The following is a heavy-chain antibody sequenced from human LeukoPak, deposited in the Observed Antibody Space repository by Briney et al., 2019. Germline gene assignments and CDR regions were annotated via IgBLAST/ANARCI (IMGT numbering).Heavy chain of an antibody. CDR1: GFTFSSYA. D-gene: IGHD6-19*01. V-gene: IGHV3-48*01. CDR3: AREAVAGRGFDY. J-gene: IGHJ4*02. Sequence: SGGSLRLSCAASGFTFSSYAMSWVRQAPGKGLEWVSYISSRSTTIYYADSMRGRFTISRDNAKNSLYLQVNNLRVEDTALYYCAREAVAGRGFDYWGQGALVTVSS. CDR2: ISSRSTTI.